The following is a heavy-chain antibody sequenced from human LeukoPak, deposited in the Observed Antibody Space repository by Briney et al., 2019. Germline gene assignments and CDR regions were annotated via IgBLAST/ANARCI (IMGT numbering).Heavy chain of an antibody. CDR3: ARQQYYYDSSGYRAPGRWYFDL. CDR1: GGSISSSSYY. Sequence: PSETLSLTCTVSGGSISSSSYYWGSIRQPPGKVLEWNGSRYHSGSTYYNPSRYSRVTISVDTSKNQFSLKLSSVTAADTAVYYCARQQYYYDSSGYRAPGRWYFDLWGRGTLVTVS. D-gene: IGHD3-22*01. J-gene: IGHJ2*01. CDR2: RYHSGST. V-gene: IGHV4-39*01.